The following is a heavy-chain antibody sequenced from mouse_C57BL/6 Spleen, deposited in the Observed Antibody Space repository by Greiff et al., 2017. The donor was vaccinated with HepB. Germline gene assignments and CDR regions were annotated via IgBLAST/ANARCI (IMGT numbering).Heavy chain of an antibody. V-gene: IGHV1-81*01. CDR1: GYTFTSYG. D-gene: IGHD2-1*01. J-gene: IGHJ1*03. Sequence: QVQLQQSGAELARPGASVKLSCKASGYTFTSYGISWVKQRTGQGLEWIGEIYPRSGNTYYNEKFKGKATLTADKSSSTAYMELRSLTSEDSAVYFCARRGNGNYVGVGWYFDVWGTGTTVTVSS. CDR2: IYPRSGNT. CDR3: ARRGNGNYVGVGWYFDV.